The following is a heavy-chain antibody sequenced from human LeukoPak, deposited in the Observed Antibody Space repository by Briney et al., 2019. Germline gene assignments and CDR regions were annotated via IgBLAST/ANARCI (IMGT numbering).Heavy chain of an antibody. CDR3: ARDPGITPFDY. CDR1: GGSISNYY. V-gene: IGHV4-59*01. Sequence: SETLSLTCTVPGGSISNYYWTWIRQPPGKGLEWIGYIYYSGSTGYNPSLGGRVTISLDKSKNQFSLRLTSVTAADTAVYYCARDPGITPFDYWGQGTLVTVSS. J-gene: IGHJ4*02. CDR2: IYYSGST.